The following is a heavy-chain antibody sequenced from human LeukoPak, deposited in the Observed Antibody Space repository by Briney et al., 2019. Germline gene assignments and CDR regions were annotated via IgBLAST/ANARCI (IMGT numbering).Heavy chain of an antibody. CDR2: INPNSGGT. CDR1: GYTFTGYY. D-gene: IGHD6-13*01. V-gene: IGHV1-2*02. Sequence: ASVTVSFKASGYTFTGYYMHWVRQAPGQGLEWMGWINPNSGGTNYAQKFQGRVTMTRDTSISTAYMELSRLRSDDTAVYYCARGSMGGSSWLAGFDYWGQGTLVTVSS. CDR3: ARGSMGGSSWLAGFDY. J-gene: IGHJ4*02.